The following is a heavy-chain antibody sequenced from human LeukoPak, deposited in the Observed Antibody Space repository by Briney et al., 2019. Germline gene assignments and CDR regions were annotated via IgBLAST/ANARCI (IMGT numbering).Heavy chain of an antibody. D-gene: IGHD5-12*01. CDR2: IYYSGST. CDR1: GGSISSYY. J-gene: IGHJ4*02. Sequence: PSETLSLTCTVSGGSISSYYWSWIRQPPGKGLEWIGYIYYSGSTNYNPSLKSRVTISVDTSKNQFSLKLSSVTAADTAVYYCARLSSGYTRFYDYWGQGTLVTVSS. V-gene: IGHV4-59*01. CDR3: ARLSSGYTRFYDY.